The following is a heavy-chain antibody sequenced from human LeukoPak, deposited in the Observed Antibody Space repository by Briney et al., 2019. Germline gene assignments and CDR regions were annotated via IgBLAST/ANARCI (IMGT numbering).Heavy chain of an antibody. CDR1: GGSLSSYY. V-gene: IGHV4-4*07. CDR3: ARDIAVAGTGAFDI. J-gene: IGHJ3*02. Sequence: PSETLSLTCTVSGGSLSSYYWSWIRQPAGKGLEWIGRIYTSGSTNYNPSLKSRVTMSVDTSKNQFSLKLSSVTAADTAVYYCARDIAVAGTGAFDIWGQGTMVTVSS. D-gene: IGHD6-19*01. CDR2: IYTSGST.